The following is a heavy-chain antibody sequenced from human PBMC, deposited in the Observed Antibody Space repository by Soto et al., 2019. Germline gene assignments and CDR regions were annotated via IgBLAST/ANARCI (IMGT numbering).Heavy chain of an antibody. CDR1: GFTLSDHY. D-gene: IGHD5-18*01. V-gene: IGHV3-72*01. CDR2: SRNKANGDTT. Sequence: EVQLVESGGGLVQPGGSLRLSCAVSGFTLSDHYIDWVRQAPGKGLEWVGRSRNKANGDTTDYAASVKGRFAISTDHSKNSLYLHMNSLKTEDTALYYCLRVVAGYSYGHHFDYWGQGTLVTVSS. CDR3: LRVVAGYSYGHHFDY. J-gene: IGHJ4*02.